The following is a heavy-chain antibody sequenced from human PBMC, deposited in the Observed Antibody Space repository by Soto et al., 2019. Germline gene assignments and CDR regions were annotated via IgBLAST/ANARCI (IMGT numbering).Heavy chain of an antibody. CDR2: ISSSSSYI. CDR3: ARNGYSYGYGGSYFDS. V-gene: IGHV3-21*01. D-gene: IGHD5-18*01. J-gene: IGHJ4*02. CDR1: GFTFSSYS. Sequence: EVQLVESGGGLVKPGGSLRLSCAASGFTFSSYSMNWVRQAPGKGLEWVSSISSSSSYIYYADSVKGRFTISRDNAKNSLYLQMNSLRAEDTAVYYCARNGYSYGYGGSYFDSWGQGTLVTVSS.